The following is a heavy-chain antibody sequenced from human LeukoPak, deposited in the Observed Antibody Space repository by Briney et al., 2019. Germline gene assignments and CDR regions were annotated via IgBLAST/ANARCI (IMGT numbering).Heavy chain of an antibody. CDR3: ARWGYSYGIDY. CDR2: GSYSGST. J-gene: IGHJ4*02. V-gene: IGHV4-39*01. Sequence: SETLSLTCTVSGGSISSSSYYWGWIRQPPGKGLEWIGGGSYSGSTYYNPSLKSRVTVSVDTSKNQFSLELSSVTAADTAVYYCARWGYSYGIDYWGQGTLVTVSS. D-gene: IGHD5-18*01. CDR1: GGSISSSSYY.